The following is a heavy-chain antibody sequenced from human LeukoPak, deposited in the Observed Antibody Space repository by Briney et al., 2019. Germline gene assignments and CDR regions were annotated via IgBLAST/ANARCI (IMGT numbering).Heavy chain of an antibody. J-gene: IGHJ4*02. CDR2: INHSGST. D-gene: IGHD3-3*01. V-gene: IGHV4-34*01. CDR3: ARADVRFWIIGGVIHADPNFDY. Sequence: SETLSLTCAVYGGSFSGYYWSWIRQPPGKGLEWIGEINHSGSTNYHPSLKSRGNISVDTSKNQLSLKLGSMTAADTALDYCARADVRFWIIGGVIHADPNFDYWGQGTLVTVSS. CDR1: GGSFSGYY.